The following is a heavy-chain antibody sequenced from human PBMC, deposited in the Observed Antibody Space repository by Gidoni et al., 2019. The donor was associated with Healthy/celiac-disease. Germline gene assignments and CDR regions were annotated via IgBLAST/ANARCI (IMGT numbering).Heavy chain of an antibody. Sequence: QVQLVQSGSELKKPGSSVTVSCKASGYPFTSYAMNGVRQAPGQGREWMGWINTNTGNPTYAQGFTGRFVFSLDTSVSTAYLQISSLTAEDTAVYYCARGPAGALEAHFDYWGQGTLVTVSS. J-gene: IGHJ4*02. CDR1: GYPFTSYA. CDR3: ARGPAGALEAHFDY. V-gene: IGHV7-4-1*02. D-gene: IGHD1-1*01. CDR2: INTNTGNP.